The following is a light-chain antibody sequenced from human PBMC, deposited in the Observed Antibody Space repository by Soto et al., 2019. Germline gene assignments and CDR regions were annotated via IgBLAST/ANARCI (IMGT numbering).Light chain of an antibody. J-gene: IGKJ1*01. CDR3: QKYNSAPWT. V-gene: IGKV1-27*01. Sequence: DFQMTQSPSSLSTSVGDRVTITCWASQGISNYLAWYQQKPGKVPKLLIYAASTLQSGVPSRFSGSGSGTDFTLTISSLQPEDVATYYCQKYNSAPWTFGQGTKVEIK. CDR1: QGISNY. CDR2: AAS.